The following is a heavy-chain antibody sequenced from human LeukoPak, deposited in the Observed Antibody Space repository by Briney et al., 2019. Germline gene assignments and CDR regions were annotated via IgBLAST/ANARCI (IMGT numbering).Heavy chain of an antibody. CDR2: IKQDGSGN. V-gene: IGHV3-7*01. D-gene: IGHD2-15*01. Sequence: GGSLRLSCAASGFTFNSYWMTWVRQAPGKGLEWVANIKQDGSGNYYVDSVKGRFSISRDNAKNSLYLQMNSLRAEDTAVYYCARHVGGQSRNYYYYIDVWGKGTTVTVSS. J-gene: IGHJ6*03. CDR3: ARHVGGQSRNYYYYIDV. CDR1: GFTFNSYW.